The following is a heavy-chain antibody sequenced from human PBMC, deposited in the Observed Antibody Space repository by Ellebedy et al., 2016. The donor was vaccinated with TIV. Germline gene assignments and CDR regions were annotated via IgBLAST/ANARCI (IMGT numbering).Heavy chain of an antibody. Sequence: SVKVSCXASGGTFSNYAITWVRQAPGQGLEWMGGIIPFFDTTDYAQNFQGRVTITADDSTNTAYMELSSLRSEDTAVYYCARGFWGGYDERPHFDYWGQGTLVTVSS. J-gene: IGHJ4*02. CDR1: GGTFSNYA. D-gene: IGHD5-12*01. V-gene: IGHV1-69*13. CDR2: IIPFFDTT. CDR3: ARGFWGGYDERPHFDY.